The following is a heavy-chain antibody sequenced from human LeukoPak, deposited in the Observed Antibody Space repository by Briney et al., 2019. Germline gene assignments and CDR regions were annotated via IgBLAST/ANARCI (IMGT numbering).Heavy chain of an antibody. Sequence: SVKVSCKASGYTFTSYDINWVRQATGQGLEWMGGIIPFFGTPNYAQRFQDRVTISADESTSTFYMELRSLRSEDTAVYYCARPKTYYYEDTDLKVWVRGPLDYWGQGTLVTVSS. V-gene: IGHV1-69*13. CDR1: GYTFTSYD. D-gene: IGHD3-22*01. J-gene: IGHJ4*02. CDR3: ARPKTYYYEDTDLKVWVRGPLDY. CDR2: IIPFFGTP.